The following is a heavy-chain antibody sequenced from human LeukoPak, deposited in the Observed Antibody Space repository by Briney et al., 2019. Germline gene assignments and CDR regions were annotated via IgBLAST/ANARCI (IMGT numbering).Heavy chain of an antibody. V-gene: IGHV3-23*01. Sequence: PGGSLRLSCAASGFTFSSYGMNWVRQPPGKGLEWVSVISGSGGSTYYADAVQGRFTISRDNSKNTVYLQMHSLRAEDTAVYYCAKGARRTKRFLEWLLTYYFDYWGQGTLVTVSS. CDR1: GFTFSSYG. D-gene: IGHD3-3*01. CDR2: ISGSGGST. J-gene: IGHJ4*02. CDR3: AKGARRTKRFLEWLLTYYFDY.